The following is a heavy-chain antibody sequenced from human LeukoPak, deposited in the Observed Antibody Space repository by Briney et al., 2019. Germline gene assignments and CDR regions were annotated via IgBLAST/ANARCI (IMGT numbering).Heavy chain of an antibody. CDR1: GFTFSSYG. D-gene: IGHD4-17*01. CDR3: ATHPDYGDYKYYFDY. J-gene: IGHJ4*02. V-gene: IGHV3-30*02. Sequence: GGSLRLSCAASGFTFSSYGMHWVRQAPGKGLEWVAFIRYDGSNKYYADSVKGRFTISRDNSKNTLYLQMNSLRAEDTAVYYCATHPDYGDYKYYFDYWGQGTLVTVSS. CDR2: IRYDGSNK.